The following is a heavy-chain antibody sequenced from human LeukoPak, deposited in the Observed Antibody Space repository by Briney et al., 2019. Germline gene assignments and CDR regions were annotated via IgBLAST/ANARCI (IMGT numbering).Heavy chain of an antibody. Sequence: PGESLRLSCAASGFTVSSNYMSWVRQAPGKGLEWVSVIYSGGSTYYADSVKGRFTISRDNSKNTLYLQMNSLRAEDTAVYYCARVHSSSCWFDPWGQGTLVTVSS. D-gene: IGHD6-13*01. J-gene: IGHJ5*02. CDR2: IYSGGST. V-gene: IGHV3-66*02. CDR3: ARVHSSSCWFDP. CDR1: GFTVSSNY.